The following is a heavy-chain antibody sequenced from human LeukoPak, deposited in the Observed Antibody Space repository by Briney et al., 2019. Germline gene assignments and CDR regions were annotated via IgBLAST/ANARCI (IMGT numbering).Heavy chain of an antibody. CDR1: GGSISNYY. J-gene: IGHJ4*02. CDR2: IYTSGST. D-gene: IGHD3-10*01. CDR3: ARDTYYYGSGSPYFDY. Sequence: SETLSLTCTVSGGSISNYYWSWIRQPPGKGLEWIGRIYTSGSTNYNPSLKSRVTMSVDTSKNQFSLKLSSVTAADTAVYYCARDTYYYGSGSPYFDYWGQGTLVTVSS. V-gene: IGHV4-4*07.